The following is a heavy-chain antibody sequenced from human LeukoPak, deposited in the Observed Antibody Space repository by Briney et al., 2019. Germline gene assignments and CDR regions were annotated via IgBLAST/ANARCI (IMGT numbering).Heavy chain of an antibody. Sequence: SETLSLTCTVSGGSISSYYWSWIRQPPGKGLEWIGYIYYSGSTNYNPSLKRRVTISVDTSKNQFSLKLSSVTAADTAVYYCARVLSSSSKVFDYWGQGTLVTVSS. CDR3: ARVLSSSSKVFDY. CDR1: GGSISSYY. D-gene: IGHD6-6*01. V-gene: IGHV4-59*01. CDR2: IYYSGST. J-gene: IGHJ4*02.